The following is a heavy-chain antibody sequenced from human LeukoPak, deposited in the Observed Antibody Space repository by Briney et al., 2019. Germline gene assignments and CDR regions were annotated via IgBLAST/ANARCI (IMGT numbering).Heavy chain of an antibody. CDR1: GFTFSRFG. J-gene: IGHJ4*02. Sequence: GGSLRLSCAASGFTFSRFGMHWVRQAPGKGLEWVAVIWYDGSNKYYADSVKGRFTISRDNSKNTLYLEMNSLRAEDTAVYYCARDYYYDSSGYWDYYFDYWGQGTLVSVSS. D-gene: IGHD3-22*01. CDR2: IWYDGSNK. CDR3: ARDYYYDSSGYWDYYFDY. V-gene: IGHV3-33*01.